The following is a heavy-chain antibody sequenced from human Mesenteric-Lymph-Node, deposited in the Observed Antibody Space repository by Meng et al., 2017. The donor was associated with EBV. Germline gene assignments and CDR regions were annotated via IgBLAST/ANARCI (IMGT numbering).Heavy chain of an antibody. V-gene: IGHV4-39*07. Sequence: QLQRQEWGPGLVKPSETLSLTCTVSGGSISSRSYYWGWIRQPPGKGLEWIGNIYYSGSTYYNPSLKSRVTISVDTSKNQFSLKLSSVTAADTAVYYCAGTVQLERHWFDPWGQGTLVTVSS. CDR3: AGTVQLERHWFDP. J-gene: IGHJ5*02. CDR1: GGSISSRSYY. D-gene: IGHD1-1*01. CDR2: IYYSGST.